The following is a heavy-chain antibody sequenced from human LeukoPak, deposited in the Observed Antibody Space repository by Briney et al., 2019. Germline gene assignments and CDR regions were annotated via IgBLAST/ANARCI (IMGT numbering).Heavy chain of an antibody. CDR3: ARSGLSRFGF. CDR2: FSGSGGST. CDR1: GFIFSNYA. Sequence: GGSLRLSCAASGFIFSNYAMSWVRQAPGKGLQWVSAFSGSGGSTYYADSVRGRFTISRDNSRNTLYLQMNSLRAEDTAVYYCARSGLSRFGFWGQGTLVTVSS. V-gene: IGHV3-23*01. J-gene: IGHJ4*02. D-gene: IGHD2/OR15-2a*01.